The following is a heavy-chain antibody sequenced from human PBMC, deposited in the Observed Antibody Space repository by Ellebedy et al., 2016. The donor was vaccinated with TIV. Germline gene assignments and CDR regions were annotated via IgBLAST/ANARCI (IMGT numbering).Heavy chain of an antibody. Sequence: PGGSLRLSCAASGFTFSSYGMHWVRQAPGKGLEWVAVIWYDGSNKYYADSVKGRFTISRDNSKNTLYLQMNSLRAEDTAVYYCARDFGALEPAPGSFDPWGQGTLVTVSS. V-gene: IGHV3-33*08. CDR1: GFTFSSYG. D-gene: IGHD1-1*01. J-gene: IGHJ5*02. CDR2: IWYDGSNK. CDR3: ARDFGALEPAPGSFDP.